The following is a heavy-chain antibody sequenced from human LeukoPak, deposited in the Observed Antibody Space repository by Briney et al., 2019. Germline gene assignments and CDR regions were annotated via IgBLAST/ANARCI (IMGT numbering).Heavy chain of an antibody. V-gene: IGHV1-24*01. D-gene: IGHD2-15*01. CDR3: ATDQRGYRPTPVV. J-gene: IGHJ4*02. CDR2: LDPEDGET. CDR1: GYTLTQLS. Sequence: ASVKVSCKVSGYTLTQLSIHRVRQAPGKGLEWMGGLDPEDGETFYAQKFQGRVTMTEDTSTDTAYMELSSLRSEDTAVYYCATDQRGYRPTPVVWGQGTLVTVSS.